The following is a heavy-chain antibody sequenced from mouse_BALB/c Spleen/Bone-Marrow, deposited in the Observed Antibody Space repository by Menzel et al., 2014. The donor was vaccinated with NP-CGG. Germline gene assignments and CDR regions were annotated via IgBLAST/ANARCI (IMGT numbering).Heavy chain of an antibody. CDR2: IRNKAYGYTT. CDR1: GFTFTDYY. CDR3: ARFPMDY. V-gene: IGHV7-3*02. J-gene: IGHJ4*01. Sequence: EVLLVESGGGLVQPGGSLRLSCTTSGFTFTDYYMSWVRQPPGKALEWLAFIRNKAYGYTTEYSASVRDQFTISRDNPQSILPLQMNALRSEDSATYNSARFPMDYWGQGTSVTVSS.